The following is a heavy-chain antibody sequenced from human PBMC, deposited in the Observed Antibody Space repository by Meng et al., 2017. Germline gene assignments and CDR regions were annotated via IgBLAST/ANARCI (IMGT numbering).Heavy chain of an antibody. V-gene: IGHV4-34*02. CDR3: ASSGYSYGYRFDY. CDR2: INHSGST. D-gene: IGHD5-18*01. J-gene: IGHJ4*02. Sequence: QGALTQGGGGLLKPSETLSLTCAVYGGSFSGYYWSWIRQPPGKGLEWIGEINHSGSTNYNPSLKSRVTISVDTSKNQFSLKLSSVTAADTAVYYCASSGYSYGYRFDYWGQGTLVTVSS. CDR1: GGSFSGYY.